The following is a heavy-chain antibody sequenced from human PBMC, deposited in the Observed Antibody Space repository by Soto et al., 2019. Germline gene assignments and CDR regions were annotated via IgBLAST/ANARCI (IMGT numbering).Heavy chain of an antibody. CDR2: ISAGGNLI. J-gene: IGHJ4*01. CDR1: GFIFSNHA. D-gene: IGHD6-13*01. CDR3: AKRQGIGAAAKNFDF. Sequence: GGSLRLSCAASGFIFSNHAMSLVRQVPGKGLEWVSGISAGGNLIYYADSVRGRFTMSRDNSKNMLYLQMNSLRAEDTAVYFCAKRQGIGAAAKNFDFWGHGARVTVSS. V-gene: IGHV3-23*01.